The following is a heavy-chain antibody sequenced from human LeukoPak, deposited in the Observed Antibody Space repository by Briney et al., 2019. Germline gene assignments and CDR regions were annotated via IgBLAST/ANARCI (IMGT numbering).Heavy chain of an antibody. D-gene: IGHD6-13*01. V-gene: IGHV4-59*01. CDR2: IYYSGST. CDR1: GGSISSYY. CDR3: ARGRQQPAY. J-gene: IGHJ4*02. Sequence: SETLSLTRTVSGGSISSYYWSWIRQPPGKGLEWIGYIYYSGSTNYNPSLKSRVTKSVDTSKNQFSLKLSSVTVADTAVYYCARGRQQPAYWGQGTLVTVSS.